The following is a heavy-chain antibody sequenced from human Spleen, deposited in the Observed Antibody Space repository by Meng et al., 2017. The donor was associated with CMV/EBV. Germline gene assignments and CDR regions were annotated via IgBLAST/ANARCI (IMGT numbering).Heavy chain of an antibody. CDR3: AKSPRGGDYTQYFDS. V-gene: IGHV3-23*01. Sequence: GESLKISCAASGFTFSTYAMSWVRQAPGKGLEWVAAISRSADSSHYTDSVKGRFTISRDNSRNTLYLQMNSLRAEDTALYYCAKSPRGGDYTQYFDSWGQGTLVTVSS. CDR1: GFTFSTYA. J-gene: IGHJ4*02. CDR2: ISRSADSS. D-gene: IGHD2-21*02.